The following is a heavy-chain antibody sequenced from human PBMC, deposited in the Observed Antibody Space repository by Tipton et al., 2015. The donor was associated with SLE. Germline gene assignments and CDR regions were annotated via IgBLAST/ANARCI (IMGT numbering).Heavy chain of an antibody. CDR1: GGSISLHH. J-gene: IGHJ4*02. Sequence: GLVKPSETLSLTCTVSGGSISLHHWSWIRQPPGGELEWIGYIYYRGNTNYNPSLKSRVTMSVDTSKNQFSLKLSSVTAADTAEYYCARHSSSFDYWGQGTLVTVSS. CDR2: IYYRGNT. V-gene: IGHV4-59*08. CDR3: ARHSSSFDY. D-gene: IGHD6-13*01.